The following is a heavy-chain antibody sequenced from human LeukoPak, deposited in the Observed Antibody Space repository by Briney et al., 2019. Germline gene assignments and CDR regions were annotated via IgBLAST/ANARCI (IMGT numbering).Heavy chain of an antibody. V-gene: IGHV3-23*01. CDR3: AKDTTDSSGVDY. D-gene: IGHD3-22*01. Sequence: ETLSLTCAVYGGSFSGYYWSWIRQPPGEGLEWVSAISGSGGSTYYADSVKGRFTISRDNSKNTLYLQMNSLRAEDTAVYYCAKDTTDSSGVDYWGQGTLVTVSS. J-gene: IGHJ4*02. CDR2: ISGSGGST. CDR1: GGSFSGYY.